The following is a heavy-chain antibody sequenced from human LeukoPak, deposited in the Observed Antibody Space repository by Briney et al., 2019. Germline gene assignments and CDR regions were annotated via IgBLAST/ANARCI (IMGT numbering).Heavy chain of an antibody. V-gene: IGHV3-30-3*01. Sequence: GGSLRLSCAASGFTFSSYAMHWVRQAPGTGLEWVAVISYDGSNKYYADSVMGRFTISRDNSKNTLYLQMNSLRAEDTAVYYYAREYSSSWYYFDYWGQGTLVTVSS. J-gene: IGHJ4*02. CDR2: ISYDGSNK. CDR3: AREYSSSWYYFDY. D-gene: IGHD6-13*01. CDR1: GFTFSSYA.